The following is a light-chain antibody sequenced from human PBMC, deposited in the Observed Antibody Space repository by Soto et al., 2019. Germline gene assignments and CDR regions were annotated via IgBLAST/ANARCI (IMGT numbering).Light chain of an antibody. Sequence: QSALTQPASVSGSPGQSITISCTGTSSDVGAYHYVSWYQQHPGEAPRLMIYDVSYRPSGVSNRFSGAKSGNTASLTISGLRAEDEAAYYCSSYSSSSYVIFGGGTKLTVL. CDR3: SSYSSSSYVI. CDR2: DVS. CDR1: SSDVGAYHY. J-gene: IGLJ2*01. V-gene: IGLV2-14*01.